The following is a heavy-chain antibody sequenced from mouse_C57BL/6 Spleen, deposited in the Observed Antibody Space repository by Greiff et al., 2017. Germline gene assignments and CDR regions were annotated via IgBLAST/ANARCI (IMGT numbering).Heavy chain of an antibody. J-gene: IGHJ3*01. CDR1: GYTFTSYW. D-gene: IGHD3-2*02. V-gene: IGHV1-50*01. CDR2: IDPSDSYT. Sequence: VQLQQPGAELVKPGASVKLSCKASGYTFTSYWMQWVKQRPGQGLEWIGEIDPSDSYTNYNQKFKGKATLTVDTSSSTAYMQLSSLTSEDSAVYYCARREVDSSGYGVFAYWGQGTLVTVSA. CDR3: ARREVDSSGYGVFAY.